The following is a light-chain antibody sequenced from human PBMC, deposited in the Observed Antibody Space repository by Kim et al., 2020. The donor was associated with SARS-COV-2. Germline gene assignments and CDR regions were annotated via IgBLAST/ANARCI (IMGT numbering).Light chain of an antibody. Sequence: PGARATLSCRASQSVSSSYLAWYQQKPGQAPRLLIYAASSRATGIPDRFSGSGSGTDFTLTISRLEPEDFAVYYCQQYGSSPPRTFGQGTRLEIK. CDR2: AAS. CDR1: QSVSSSY. V-gene: IGKV3-20*01. J-gene: IGKJ5*01. CDR3: QQYGSSPPRT.